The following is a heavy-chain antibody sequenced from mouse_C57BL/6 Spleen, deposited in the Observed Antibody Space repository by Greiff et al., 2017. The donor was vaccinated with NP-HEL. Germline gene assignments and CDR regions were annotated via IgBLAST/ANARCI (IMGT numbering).Heavy chain of an antibody. D-gene: IGHD2-3*01. V-gene: IGHV1-53*01. Sequence: QVQLQQPGTELVKPGASVKLSCKASGYTFTSYWMHWVKQRPGQGLEWIGNINPSNGGTNYNEKFKSKATLTVDKSSSTAYMQLSSLTSEDSAVYYCARPSIYDGYLYHAMDYWGQGTSVTVSS. J-gene: IGHJ4*01. CDR1: GYTFTSYW. CDR3: ARPSIYDGYLYHAMDY. CDR2: INPSNGGT.